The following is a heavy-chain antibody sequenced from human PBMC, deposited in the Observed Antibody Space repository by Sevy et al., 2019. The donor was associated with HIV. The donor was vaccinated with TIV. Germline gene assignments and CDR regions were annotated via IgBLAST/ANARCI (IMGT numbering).Heavy chain of an antibody. D-gene: IGHD5-18*01. CDR2: IYHSGST. J-gene: IGHJ4*02. Sequence: SETLSLTCSVSGGSITSKNYFWAWIRQSPGKGLEWIGSIYHSGSTYHSPSLQSRVGISVDTSRRHFSLKLSSVTATDTAVYYCARHSIKHGYRPHYFDYWSQGTLVTVSS. CDR1: GGSITSKNYF. V-gene: IGHV4-39*01. CDR3: ARHSIKHGYRPHYFDY.